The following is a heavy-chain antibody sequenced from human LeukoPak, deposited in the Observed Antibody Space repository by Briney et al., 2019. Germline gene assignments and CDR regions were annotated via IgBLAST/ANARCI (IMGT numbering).Heavy chain of an antibody. CDR3: ELVVPAATSYYYMDV. CDR1: GGSFSGYY. Sequence: SETLSLTCAVYGGSFSGYYWSWIRQPPGKGLEWIGEINHSGSTNYNPSLKSRVTISVDTSKNQFSLKLSSVTAADTAVYYCELVVPAATSYYYMDVWGKGPTVTVSS. CDR2: INHSGST. V-gene: IGHV4-34*01. J-gene: IGHJ6*03. D-gene: IGHD2-2*01.